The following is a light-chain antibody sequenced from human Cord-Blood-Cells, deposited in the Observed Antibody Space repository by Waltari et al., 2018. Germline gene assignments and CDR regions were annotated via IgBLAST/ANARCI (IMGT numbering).Light chain of an antibody. CDR1: QSVSSY. CDR2: DAS. Sequence: EIVLTQSPATLSLSPGERATLSCRASQSVSSYLAWYQQKPGQAPRLRIYDASNMATGIPARFSGSGSGTDFTLTISSLEPEDFAVYYCQQRSNWPWTFGQGTKVEIK. CDR3: QQRSNWPWT. J-gene: IGKJ1*01. V-gene: IGKV3-11*01.